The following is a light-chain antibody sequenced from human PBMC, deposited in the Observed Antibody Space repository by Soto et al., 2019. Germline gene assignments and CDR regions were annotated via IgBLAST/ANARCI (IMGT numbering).Light chain of an antibody. CDR2: DVS. CDR1: ESVTNY. Sequence: EIVLTQSTATLSLSPGERGTLSCRASESVTNYLAWYQQKPGQAPRLLVYDVSNRATGIPARFSGGGSGTDFTLTISNLEPEDFAVYYCQQRSDWPWTFGQGTKVDI. CDR3: QQRSDWPWT. V-gene: IGKV3-11*01. J-gene: IGKJ1*01.